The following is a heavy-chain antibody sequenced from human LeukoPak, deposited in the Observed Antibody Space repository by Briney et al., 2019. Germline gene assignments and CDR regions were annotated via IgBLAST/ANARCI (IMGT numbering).Heavy chain of an antibody. D-gene: IGHD6-6*01. V-gene: IGHV1-8*01. CDR3: ARGFLYLYSSSSFDY. Sequence: GASVKVSCKASGYTFTSYDINWLRQATGQGLEWMGWMNPNSGNTGYAQKFQGRVTMTRNTSISTAYMELSSLRSEDTAVYYCARGFLYLYSSSSFDYCGQGTLVTVSS. CDR2: MNPNSGNT. CDR1: GYTFTSYD. J-gene: IGHJ4*02.